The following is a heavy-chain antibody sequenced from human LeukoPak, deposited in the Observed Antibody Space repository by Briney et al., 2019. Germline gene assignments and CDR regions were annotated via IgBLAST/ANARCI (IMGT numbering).Heavy chain of an antibody. CDR1: GYTFTSYG. V-gene: IGHV1-18*01. CDR3: ARVSSSSDFDY. CDR2: ISAYNGNT. D-gene: IGHD6-6*01. Sequence: GASVKVSCKASGYTFTSYGISWVRQAPGQGLEWMGWISAYNGNTNYAQKFQGRVTITADESTSTAYMELSSLRSEDTAVYYCARVSSSSDFDYWGQGTLVTVSS. J-gene: IGHJ4*02.